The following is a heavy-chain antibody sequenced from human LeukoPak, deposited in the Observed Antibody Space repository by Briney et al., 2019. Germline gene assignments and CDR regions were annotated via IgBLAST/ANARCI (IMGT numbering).Heavy chain of an antibody. V-gene: IGHV1-18*01. D-gene: IGHD1-26*01. CDR3: ARESHVSREDS. CDR1: GYTFTSYD. J-gene: IGHJ4*02. CDR2: ISANNGDT. Sequence: ASVKVSCKASGYTFTSYDFNWVRQAPGQGLEWVGWISANNGDTDYAQKFQARVTMTTDTSTSTAYMELRSLRSDDTAVYYCARESHVSREDSWGQGTLVTVSS.